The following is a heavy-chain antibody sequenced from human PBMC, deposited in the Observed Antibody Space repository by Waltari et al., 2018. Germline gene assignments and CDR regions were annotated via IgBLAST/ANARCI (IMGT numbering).Heavy chain of an antibody. J-gene: IGHJ6*02. Sequence: QVQLVESGGGVVQPGRSLRLSCAASGFTFSSYGMHWVRQAPGKGLEWGAVILYDGSNKYYVDSVKGRFTISRDNSKNTLYLQMNSLRAEDTAVYYCAKDQRGMDVWGQGTTVTVSS. CDR3: AKDQRGMDV. V-gene: IGHV3-30*18. CDR2: ILYDGSNK. CDR1: GFTFSSYG.